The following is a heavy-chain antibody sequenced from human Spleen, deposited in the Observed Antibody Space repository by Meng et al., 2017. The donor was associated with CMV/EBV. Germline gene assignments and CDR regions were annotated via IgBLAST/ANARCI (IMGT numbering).Heavy chain of an antibody. CDR3: ARGDYTSCGY. Sequence: GESLKISCAASGFTFDDYPMHWVRQAPGKGLEWVSLISWNGATTHYANSVKGRFTISRDNSKNSLYLQMNSLRPEDTALYYCARGDYTSCGYWGQGTLVTVSS. V-gene: IGHV3-43*01. J-gene: IGHJ4*02. CDR2: ISWNGATT. D-gene: IGHD2-2*02. CDR1: GFTFDDYP.